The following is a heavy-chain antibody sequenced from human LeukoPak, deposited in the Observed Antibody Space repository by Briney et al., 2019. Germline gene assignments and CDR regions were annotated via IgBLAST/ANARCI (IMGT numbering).Heavy chain of an antibody. J-gene: IGHJ5*02. CDR3: ARVLNSVWFGGGSDP. D-gene: IGHD3-10*01. CDR2: ISSSSSYI. Sequence: GGSLRLSCAVSGFTFSSYSMNWVRQAPGKGLEWVSSISSSSSYIYYADSVKGRFTISRDNTKNSLYLQMNSLRAEDTAVYYCARVLNSVWFGGGSDPWGQGTLVTVSS. V-gene: IGHV3-21*01. CDR1: GFTFSSYS.